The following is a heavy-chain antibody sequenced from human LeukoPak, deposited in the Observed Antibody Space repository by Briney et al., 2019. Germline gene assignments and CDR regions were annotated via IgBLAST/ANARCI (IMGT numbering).Heavy chain of an antibody. J-gene: IGHJ5*02. V-gene: IGHV3-7*01. CDR3: VSQQLAPP. Sequence: PGESLRLSCVVSGFTFSDYWMSWVRQAPGKGLEWVANIEEDGTREDYVDSVRGRFTVSRDNANNSVYLQMNSLRAEDTAVYYCVSQQLAPPWGQGTLVTVSS. CDR1: GFTFSDYW. CDR2: IEEDGTRE. D-gene: IGHD5-24*01.